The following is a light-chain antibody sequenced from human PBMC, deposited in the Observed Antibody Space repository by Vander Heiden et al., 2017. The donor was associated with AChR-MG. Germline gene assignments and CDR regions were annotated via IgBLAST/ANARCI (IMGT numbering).Light chain of an antibody. V-gene: IGLV1-44*01. Sequence: QSVLTQPPSASGTPGQRVTISCSGRTSNIGSNTVNWYQQLHATAPKLLIYSNNQRPSGVPDRFSGSKSGTSASLAISGLQSEDEADYYCAAWDDSLNGHVVFGGGTKLTVL. CDR1: TSNIGSNT. J-gene: IGLJ2*01. CDR2: SNN. CDR3: AAWDDSLNGHVV.